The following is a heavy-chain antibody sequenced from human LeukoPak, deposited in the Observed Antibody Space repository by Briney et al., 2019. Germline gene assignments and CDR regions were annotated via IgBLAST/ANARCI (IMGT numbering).Heavy chain of an antibody. V-gene: IGHV3-49*04. CDR2: IRSKTYGGTS. CDR3: SRQIRATTDYFDY. J-gene: IGHJ4*02. D-gene: IGHD5-12*01. CDR1: GFTVSRHY. Sequence: PGGSLRLSCAASGFTVSRHYMNWVRQAPGKGLEWVGFIRSKTYGGTSVYAASVKGRFTVSRDDSKNIAYLQMNSLKTEDTAVYYCSRQIRATTDYFDYWGQGTLVTVSS.